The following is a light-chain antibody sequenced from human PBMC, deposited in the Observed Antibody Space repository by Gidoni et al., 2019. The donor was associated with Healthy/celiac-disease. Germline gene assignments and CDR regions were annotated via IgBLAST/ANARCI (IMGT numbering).Light chain of an antibody. CDR1: QSISSW. V-gene: IGKV1-5*03. CDR3: QQYNSYSWT. J-gene: IGKJ1*01. CDR2: KAS. Sequence: QLTQSPSTLSASVGDRVTITSRASQSISSWLAWYQQKPGKAPKLLIYKASSLESGVPSRFSGSGSGTEFTLTISSLQPDDFATYYCQQYNSYSWTFGQGTKVEIK.